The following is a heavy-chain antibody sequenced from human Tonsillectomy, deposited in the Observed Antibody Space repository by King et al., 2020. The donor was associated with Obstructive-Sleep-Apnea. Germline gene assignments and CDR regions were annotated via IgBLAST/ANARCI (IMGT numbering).Heavy chain of an antibody. CDR2: VSYDGGNK. CDR1: GITFSTYA. CDR3: ARGAPFHYDSSGYYDY. D-gene: IGHD3-22*01. V-gene: IGHV3-30*04. J-gene: IGHJ4*02. Sequence: VQLVESGGGVVQPGRSLRLSCAVSGITFSTYAMHWVRQAPGKGLDWVAVVSYDGGNKYYADSVKGRFTISRDNSKSTLYLQMNSRRAEDTAVYFCARGAPFHYDSSGYYDYWGQGMLVTVSS.